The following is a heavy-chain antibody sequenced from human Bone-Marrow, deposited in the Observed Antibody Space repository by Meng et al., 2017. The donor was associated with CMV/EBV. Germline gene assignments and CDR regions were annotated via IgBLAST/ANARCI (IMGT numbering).Heavy chain of an antibody. CDR1: GFTFSSYW. V-gene: IGHV3-21*01. D-gene: IGHD2-2*01. CDR2: ISSSSSYI. Sequence: GESLKISCAASGFTFSSYWMSWVRQAPGKGLEWVSSISSSSSYIYYADAVKGRFTISRDNAKNSLYLQMNSLRAEDTAVYYCARGDCSSTSCYGGEYYGMDVWGQGTTVTVSS. CDR3: ARGDCSSTSCYGGEYYGMDV. J-gene: IGHJ6*02.